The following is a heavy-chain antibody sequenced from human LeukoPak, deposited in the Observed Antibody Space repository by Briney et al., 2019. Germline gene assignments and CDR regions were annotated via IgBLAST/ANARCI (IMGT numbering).Heavy chain of an antibody. CDR1: GFTFSSYG. D-gene: IGHD4-17*01. CDR2: LRYDGSNK. Sequence: PGGSLRLSCAASGFTFSSYGMHWVRQAPGKGLEWVAFLRYDGSNKNFADSVKGRFTISRDNSKNTLYLQMHSLRAEDTAEYSCAKVGDYGPYYFDCWGQGTLVIVSS. CDR3: AKVGDYGPYYFDC. J-gene: IGHJ4*02. V-gene: IGHV3-30*02.